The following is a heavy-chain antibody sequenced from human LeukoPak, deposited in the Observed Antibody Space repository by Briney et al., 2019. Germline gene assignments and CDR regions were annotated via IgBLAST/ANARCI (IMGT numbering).Heavy chain of an antibody. D-gene: IGHD1-26*01. Sequence: SGPTLVNPTQTLTLTCTFSGFSLSTSGMCVSWIRQPPGKALEWLARIDWDDDKYYSTSLKTRLTISKDTSKNQVVLTMTNMEPVDTATYYCARTPPPIVGATGGAFDIWGQGTMVTVSS. CDR3: ARTPPPIVGATGGAFDI. CDR2: IDWDDDK. V-gene: IGHV2-70*11. J-gene: IGHJ3*02. CDR1: GFSLSTSGMC.